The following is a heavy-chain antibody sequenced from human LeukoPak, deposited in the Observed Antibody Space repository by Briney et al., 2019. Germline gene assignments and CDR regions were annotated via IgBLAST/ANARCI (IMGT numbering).Heavy chain of an antibody. D-gene: IGHD6-13*01. CDR1: GYSLTSFD. V-gene: IGHV1-8*01. CDR2: INPKRGNT. Sequence: ASVKVSCKASGYSLTSFDINWVRQGSGQGLEWMGWINPKRGNTGYAPTFQGRVTITRDTSIDTAFMELSSLRPDDTAVYYCARGGSSSSYYNNYGMDVWGQGTTITVSS. J-gene: IGHJ6*02. CDR3: ARGGSSSSYYNNYGMDV.